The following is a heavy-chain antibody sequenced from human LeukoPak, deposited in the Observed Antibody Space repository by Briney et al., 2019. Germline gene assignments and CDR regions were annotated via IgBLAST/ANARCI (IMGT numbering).Heavy chain of an antibody. Sequence: GGSLRLSCAASGFTFSSYWMHWVRQAPGKGLVWVSRINSDGSSASYADSVKGRFTISRDNAKNTLYLQMNSLRVEDTAVYYCASGYSSGWYANGVDYWGQGTLVTLSS. V-gene: IGHV3-74*01. CDR2: INSDGSSA. CDR3: ASGYSSGWYANGVDY. J-gene: IGHJ4*02. CDR1: GFTFSSYW. D-gene: IGHD6-19*01.